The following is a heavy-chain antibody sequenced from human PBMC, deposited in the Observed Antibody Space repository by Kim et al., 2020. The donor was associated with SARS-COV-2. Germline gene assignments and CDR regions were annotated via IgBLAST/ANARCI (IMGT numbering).Heavy chain of an antibody. J-gene: IGHJ4*02. V-gene: IGHV3-23*03. CDR2: IFGGGSST. D-gene: IGHD3-22*01. CDR1: GFTFSSYA. CDR3: AKTGSSGAYYPGY. Sequence: GGSLRLSCAASGFTFSSYAMNWVRQAPGKGLEWVSLIFGGGSSTYYADSVKGRFTISRANSKNTLYLQMNSMRAEDTAVYYCAKTGSSGAYYPGYWGQGTLVTVSS.